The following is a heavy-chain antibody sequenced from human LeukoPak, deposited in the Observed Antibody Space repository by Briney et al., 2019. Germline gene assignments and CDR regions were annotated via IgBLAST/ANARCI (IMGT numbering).Heavy chain of an antibody. V-gene: IGHV4-59*01. CDR3: ARFDLTGYYSDYYYGTDV. CDR1: GGSISSYY. CDR2: IYYSGST. J-gene: IGHJ6*02. D-gene: IGHD3-9*01. Sequence: PSETLSLTCTVSGGSISSYYWRWIRQPPGKGLEWIGYIYYSGSTNYNPSLKSRVTMSVDTSENQFSLKLSSVTAADTAVYYCARFDLTGYYSDYYYGTDVWGQGTTVTVSS.